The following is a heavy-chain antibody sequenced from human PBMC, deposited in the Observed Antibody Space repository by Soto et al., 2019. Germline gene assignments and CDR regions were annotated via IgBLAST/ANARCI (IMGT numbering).Heavy chain of an antibody. CDR3: GRGTYDSSGYYIDY. J-gene: IGHJ4*02. D-gene: IGHD3-22*01. Sequence: SETLSLTCTVSGGSISSYYWSWIRQPPGKGLEWIGYIYYSGSTNYNPSLKSRVTISVDTSKNQFSLKLSSVTAADTAVYYCGRGTYDSSGYYIDYWGQGTLVTVSS. CDR1: GGSISSYY. V-gene: IGHV4-59*01. CDR2: IYYSGST.